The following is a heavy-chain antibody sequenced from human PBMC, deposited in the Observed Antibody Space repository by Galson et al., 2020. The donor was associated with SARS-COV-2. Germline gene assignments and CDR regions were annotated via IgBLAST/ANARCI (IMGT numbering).Heavy chain of an antibody. V-gene: IGHV3-30*01. CDR1: GFTFSSYA. CDR2: ISYDGSNK. CDR3: ARTISGSYYGAFDY. D-gene: IGHD1-26*01. Sequence: SCAASGFTFSSYAMHWVRQAPGKGLEWVAVISYDGSNKYYADSVKGRFTISRDNSKNTLYLQMNSLRAEDTAVYYCARTISGSYYGAFDYWGQGTLVTVSS. J-gene: IGHJ4*02.